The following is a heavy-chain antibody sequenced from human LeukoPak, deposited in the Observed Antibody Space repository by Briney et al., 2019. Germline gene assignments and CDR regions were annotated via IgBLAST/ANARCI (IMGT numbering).Heavy chain of an antibody. CDR1: GGSFSGYY. CDR2: VYETGGT. Sequence: SETLSPTCAVYGGSFSGYYWSWIRQTPGKGLEWIAYVYETGGTNYNPSLKSRVTISQDTSRNQFSLRLASVTAADTAVYYCARGNSSGWYGGFDYWGQGSLVTVSS. D-gene: IGHD6-19*01. J-gene: IGHJ4*02. CDR3: ARGNSSGWYGGFDY. V-gene: IGHV4-59*01.